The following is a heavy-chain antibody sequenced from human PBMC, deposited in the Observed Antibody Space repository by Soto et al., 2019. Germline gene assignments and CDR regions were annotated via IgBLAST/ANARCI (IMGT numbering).Heavy chain of an antibody. D-gene: IGHD6-13*01. CDR3: ARAAEQQLVYYYYYYAMDV. CDR1: GYTFTSYY. Sequence: ASVKVSCKASGYTFTSYYMHWVRQAPGQGLEWMGIINPSGGSTSYAQKFQGRVTMTRDTSTSTVYMELSSLRSEDTAVYYCARAAEQQLVYYYYYYAMDVWGQGTTVTV. CDR2: INPSGGST. V-gene: IGHV1-46*01. J-gene: IGHJ6*02.